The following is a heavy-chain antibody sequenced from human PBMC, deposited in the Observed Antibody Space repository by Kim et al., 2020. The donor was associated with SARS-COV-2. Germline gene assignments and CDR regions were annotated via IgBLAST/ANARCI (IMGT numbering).Heavy chain of an antibody. V-gene: IGHV4-38-2*02. CDR3: ATYYYDSSGPGPYYFDY. CDR1: GYSISSGYY. Sequence: SETLSLTCTVSGYSISSGYYWCWFRQPPGKGLEWIGSIYHSGSTYYNHSLKSRVTISVETSKNQFSLKLRSVTAAGTAVYYCATYYYDSSGPGPYYFDYWGKGALVTVSS. J-gene: IGHJ4*02. CDR2: IYHSGST. D-gene: IGHD3-22*01.